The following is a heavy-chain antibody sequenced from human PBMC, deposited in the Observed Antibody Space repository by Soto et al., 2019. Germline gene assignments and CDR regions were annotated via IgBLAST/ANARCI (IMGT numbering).Heavy chain of an antibody. D-gene: IGHD3-16*01. CDR2: INSDGSST. CDR1: GFTFSRYW. Sequence: PGGSLRLSCAASGFTFSRYWMHWVRQAPGKGLVWVSRINSDGSSTSYADSVKGRFTISRDNAKNTLYLQMNSLRAEDTAVYYCVKTRRPNDYVPLFDYWGQGTLVTVSS. V-gene: IGHV3-74*01. J-gene: IGHJ4*02. CDR3: VKTRRPNDYVPLFDY.